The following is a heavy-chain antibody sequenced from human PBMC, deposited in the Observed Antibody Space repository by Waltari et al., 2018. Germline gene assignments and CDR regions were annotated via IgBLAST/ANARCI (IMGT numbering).Heavy chain of an antibody. CDR3: ARHGYTSGWYRN. J-gene: IGHJ4*02. Sequence: EVQLVESGGGLVQPGGSLRLSCAASGFTVSSNYMSWVRQAPGKGLEWVSVIYSGGSTYDTDSVKGRFTISRDNSKNTLYLQMNSLRAEDTAVYYCARHGYTSGWYRNWGQGTLVTVSS. V-gene: IGHV3-66*04. D-gene: IGHD6-19*01. CDR1: GFTVSSNY. CDR2: IYSGGST.